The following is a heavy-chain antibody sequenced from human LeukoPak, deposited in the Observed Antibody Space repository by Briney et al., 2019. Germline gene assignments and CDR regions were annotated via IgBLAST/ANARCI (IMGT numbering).Heavy chain of an antibody. CDR2: INHSGST. J-gene: IGHJ4*02. D-gene: IGHD3-22*01. CDR3: ARHGDSSGYYIKYYFDY. CDR1: GGSFSDYY. V-gene: IGHV4-34*01. Sequence: SETLSLTCAVYGGSFSDYYWSWIRQPPGKGLEWIGEINHSGSTDYNPSLKSRVTISVDTSKNQFSLKLSSVTAADTAVYYCARHGDSSGYYIKYYFDYWGQGTLVTVSS.